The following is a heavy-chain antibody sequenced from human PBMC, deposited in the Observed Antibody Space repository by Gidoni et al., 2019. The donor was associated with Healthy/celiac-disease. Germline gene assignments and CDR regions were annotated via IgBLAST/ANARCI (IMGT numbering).Heavy chain of an antibody. D-gene: IGHD2-2*01. V-gene: IGHV4-31*03. CDR1: GGSISRGGYY. CDR3: ARDIHSIYCSSTSCSDWYFDL. Sequence: QVQLQESGPGLVKPSQTLSLTCTVSGGSISRGGYYWSWIRQHPGKGLEWIGYIYYSGSTYYNPSLKSRVTISVDTSKNQFSLKLSSVTAADTAVYYCARDIHSIYCSSTSCSDWYFDLWGRGTLVTVSS. CDR2: IYYSGST. J-gene: IGHJ2*01.